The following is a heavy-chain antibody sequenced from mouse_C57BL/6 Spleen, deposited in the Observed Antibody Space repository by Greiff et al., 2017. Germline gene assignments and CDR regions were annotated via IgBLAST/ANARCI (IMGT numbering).Heavy chain of an antibody. CDR3: ARSRNTVNGGMDY. J-gene: IGHJ4*01. D-gene: IGHD1-1*01. CDR1: GYAFSSYW. V-gene: IGHV1-80*01. CDR2: IYPGDGDT. Sequence: QVQLQQSGAELVKPGASVKISCKASGYAFSSYWMNWVKQRPGKGLEWIGEIYPGDGDTNYNGKFKGKATLTADKSSSTAYMQLSSLTSEDSAVYFCARSRNTVNGGMDYWGQGTSVTVAS.